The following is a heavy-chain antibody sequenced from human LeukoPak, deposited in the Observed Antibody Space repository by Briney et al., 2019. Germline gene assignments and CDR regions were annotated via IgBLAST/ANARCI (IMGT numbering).Heavy chain of an antibody. Sequence: SETLSLTCTVSGGSISSYYWSWIRQPPGKGLEWIGYIYYSGSTNYNPSPKSRVTISVDTSKNQFSLKLSSVTAADTAVYYCARGREQQLVQGEVYYFDYWGQGTLVTVSS. CDR1: GGSISSYY. J-gene: IGHJ4*02. CDR3: ARGREQQLVQGEVYYFDY. D-gene: IGHD6-13*01. CDR2: IYYSGST. V-gene: IGHV4-59*01.